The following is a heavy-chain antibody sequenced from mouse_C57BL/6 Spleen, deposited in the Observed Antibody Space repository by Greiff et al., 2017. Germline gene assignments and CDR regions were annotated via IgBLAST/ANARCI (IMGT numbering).Heavy chain of an antibody. CDR3: ARGVGSAMDY. D-gene: IGHD1-1*02. J-gene: IGHJ4*01. V-gene: IGHV5-17*01. CDR2: ISSGSSTI. CDR1: GFTLSDYG. Sequence: EVKLQESGGGLVKPGGSLKLSCAASGFTLSDYGMHWVRQAPEKGLEWVAYISSGSSTIYYADTVKGRFTISRDNAKNTLFLQMTSLRSEDTAMYYCARGVGSAMDYWGQGTSVTVSS.